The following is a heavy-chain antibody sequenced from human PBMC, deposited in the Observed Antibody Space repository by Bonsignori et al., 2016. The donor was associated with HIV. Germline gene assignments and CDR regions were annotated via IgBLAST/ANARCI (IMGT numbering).Heavy chain of an antibody. Sequence: WIRQPPGKGLEWIGEINHSGSTNYNPSLKSRVTISVDTSKNQFSLKLSSVTAADTAVYYCAMRAGCSNTGCWGNYFDYWGQGTLVTVSS. CDR2: INHSGST. D-gene: IGHD2-2*01. J-gene: IGHJ4*02. CDR3: AMRAGCSNTGCWGNYFDY. V-gene: IGHV4-34*01.